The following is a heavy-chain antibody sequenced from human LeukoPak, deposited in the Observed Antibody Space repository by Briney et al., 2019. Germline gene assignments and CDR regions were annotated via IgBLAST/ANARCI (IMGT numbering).Heavy chain of an antibody. CDR2: FYCSGST. Sequence: SETLSLTCTVSGGSISSSTYCWGWIRQPPGTGLEWVGSFYCSGSTYYNPSLKSRVTISVDTSKNQFSLKLSSVTAADTAVYYCARLRSPVTILYYFDYWGQGTLVTVSS. V-gene: IGHV4-39*01. J-gene: IGHJ4*02. CDR1: GGSISSSTYC. D-gene: IGHD4-17*01. CDR3: ARLRSPVTILYYFDY.